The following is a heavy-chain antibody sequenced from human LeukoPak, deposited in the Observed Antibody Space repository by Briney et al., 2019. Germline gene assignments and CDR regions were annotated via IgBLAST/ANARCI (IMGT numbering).Heavy chain of an antibody. V-gene: IGHV1-2*02. CDR3: ARGGVVVPAASNFDY. J-gene: IGHJ4*02. CDR1: GYTFTGYY. D-gene: IGHD2-2*01. CDR2: INPNSGGT. Sequence: ASVKVSCKASGYTFTGYYMHWVRQAPGQGLEWMGWINPNSGGTNYAQKFQGRVTMTTDTSTSAAYMELRSLRSDDTAVYYCARGGVVVPAASNFDYWGQGTLVTVSS.